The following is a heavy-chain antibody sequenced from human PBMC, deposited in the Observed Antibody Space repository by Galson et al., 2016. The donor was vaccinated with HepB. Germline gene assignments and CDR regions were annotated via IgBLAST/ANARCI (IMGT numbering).Heavy chain of an antibody. CDR3: VHAYQKYCTRNTCYTIFDY. CDR2: IYWNDDK. Sequence: ALVKPTQTLTLTCTFSGFSLSTSSVGVGWIRQPPGKALEWLALIYWNDDKRYSPSLKSSLTITKDTSKNQVFLIMTNMDPVDTATYYCVHAYQKYCTRNTCYTIFDYWGQGTLVTVSS. CDR1: GFSLSTSSVG. D-gene: IGHD2-2*02. V-gene: IGHV2-5*01. J-gene: IGHJ4*02.